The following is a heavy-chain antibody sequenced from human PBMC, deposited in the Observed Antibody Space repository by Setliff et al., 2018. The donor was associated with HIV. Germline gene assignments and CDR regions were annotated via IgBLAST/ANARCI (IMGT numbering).Heavy chain of an antibody. D-gene: IGHD2-15*01. J-gene: IGHJ4*02. CDR1: GFTFSDHY. V-gene: IGHV3-72*01. CDR3: VRGLGSEFDY. CDR2: TTNKADSYNT. Sequence: LRLSCAASGFTFSDHYMDWVRQAPGKGLEWVGRTTNKADSYNTNYAASVKGRFTIARDDSKTPLYLQMNSLKIEDTAVYYCVRGLGSEFDYWGQGTLVTVSS.